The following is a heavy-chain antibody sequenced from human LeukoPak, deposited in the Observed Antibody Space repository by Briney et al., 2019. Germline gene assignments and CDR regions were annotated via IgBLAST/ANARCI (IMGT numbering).Heavy chain of an antibody. CDR2: FDPEDGEP. Sequence: ASVKVSCKVSGYTLTELSMHWVRQAPGKGLEWMGGFDPEDGEPIYAQKFQGRVTMTEDTSTDTAYMELSSLRSEDTAVYYCAKDSKIVGATFRSYHYMDVWGKGTAFTVSS. J-gene: IGHJ6*03. V-gene: IGHV1-24*01. CDR1: GYTLTELS. CDR3: AKDSKIVGATFRSYHYMDV. D-gene: IGHD1-26*01.